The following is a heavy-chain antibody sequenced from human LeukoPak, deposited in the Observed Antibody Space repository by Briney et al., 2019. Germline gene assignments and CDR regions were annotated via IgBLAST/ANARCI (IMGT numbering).Heavy chain of an antibody. CDR3: ARLDDSNSRRPENDASDV. J-gene: IGHJ3*01. CDR1: GSTVKRNY. D-gene: IGHD3-22*01. V-gene: IGHV3-66*02. CDR2: IYSGGDT. Sequence: GGSLRLSCAVSGSTVKRNYMSWARQAPGKGLEWVSVIYSGGDTYYAASVKGRFTISRENSKNTVYLQMNNLRPEETAAYYCARLDDSNSRRPENDASDVWGQGTTVIVSS.